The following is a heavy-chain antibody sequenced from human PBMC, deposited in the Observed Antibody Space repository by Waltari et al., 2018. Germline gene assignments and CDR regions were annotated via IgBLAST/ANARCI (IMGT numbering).Heavy chain of an antibody. CDR3: ATSFRGKFDF. J-gene: IGHJ4*02. V-gene: IGHV3-23*01. CDR1: GFPFSKSG. D-gene: IGHD3-16*01. Sequence: EVQLLESGGGLVQLGGFLRLFCAASGFPFSKSGMTWVRQTPGKGLDWVATITDTGGSTFYADSVKGRFAISRDNSKNTLYLQMSSLRAGDTAVYYCATSFRGKFDFWGQGTLVTVSS. CDR2: ITDTGGST.